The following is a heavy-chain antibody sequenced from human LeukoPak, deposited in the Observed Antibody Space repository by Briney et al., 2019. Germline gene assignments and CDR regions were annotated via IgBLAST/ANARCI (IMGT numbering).Heavy chain of an antibody. D-gene: IGHD1-1*01. CDR2: INPSGGST. Sequence: GASVKVSCKASGYTFTSYYMHWVRQAPGQGLEWMGIINPSGGSTRYAQKFQGRVTMTRDTSTSTVYMELSSLRSEDTAVYYCARDPHVISTTVGNPAPGWYFDLWGRGTVVTVSS. CDR3: ARDPHVISTTVGNPAPGWYFDL. CDR1: GYTFTSYY. V-gene: IGHV1-46*01. J-gene: IGHJ2*01.